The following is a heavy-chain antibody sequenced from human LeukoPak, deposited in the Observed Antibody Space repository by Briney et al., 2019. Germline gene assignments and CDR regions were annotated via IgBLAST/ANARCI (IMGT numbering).Heavy chain of an antibody. V-gene: IGHV3-7*01. CDR3: ARALSSAAAVMYYYYYMDV. CDR1: GFTFSSYW. Sequence: GGSPRLSCAASGFTFSSYWMSWVRQAPGKGLEWVANIKQDGSEKYYVDSVKGRFTISRDNAKNSLYLQMNSLRAEDTAVHYCARALSSAAAVMYYYYYMDVWGKGTTVTVSS. J-gene: IGHJ6*03. CDR2: IKQDGSEK. D-gene: IGHD6-13*01.